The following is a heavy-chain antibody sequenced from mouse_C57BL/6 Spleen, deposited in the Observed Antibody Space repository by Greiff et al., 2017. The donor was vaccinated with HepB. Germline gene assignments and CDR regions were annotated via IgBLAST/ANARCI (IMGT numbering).Heavy chain of an antibody. CDR3: AREGDVGWFAY. CDR1: GFTFSSYA. D-gene: IGHD3-3*01. V-gene: IGHV5-4*01. Sequence: EVQGVESGGGLVKPGGSLKLSCAASGFTFSSYAMSWVRQTPEKRLEWVATISDGGSYTYYPDNVKGRFTISRDNAKNNLYLQMSHLKSEDTAMYYCAREGDVGWFAYWGQGTLVTVSA. CDR2: ISDGGSYT. J-gene: IGHJ3*01.